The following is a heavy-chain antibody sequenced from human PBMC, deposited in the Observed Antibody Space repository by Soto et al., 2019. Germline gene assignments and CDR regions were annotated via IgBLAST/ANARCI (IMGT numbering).Heavy chain of an antibody. V-gene: IGHV4-30-4*01. Sequence: SETLSLTCTVSGGSISSDDYYWSWLRQAPGRGLEWIGYIHSSGSIYYNPSLKRRATMSIDTAGNQFSLKVSSVTVADTAVYYCARDLDGLHDDTSGPFPRPGWGQGTLVTAPQ. CDR1: GGSISSDDYY. J-gene: IGHJ1*01. CDR3: ARDLDGLHDDTSGPFPRPG. CDR2: IHSSGSI. D-gene: IGHD3-22*01.